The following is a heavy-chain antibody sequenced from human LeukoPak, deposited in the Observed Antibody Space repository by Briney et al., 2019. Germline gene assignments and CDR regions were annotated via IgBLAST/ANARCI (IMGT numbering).Heavy chain of an antibody. CDR3: ARETPRRGETRDGYR. Sequence: GGSLRLSCAASGFTFKKYWMNWVRQVPGKGLECLANIEEDGSETYYADSVKGRFTISRDNPKNLLFLQINSLRVEDTAVYYCARETPRRGETRDGYRWGQGTLVTVSS. CDR2: IEEDGSET. V-gene: IGHV3-7*01. CDR1: GFTFKKYW. J-gene: IGHJ4*02. D-gene: IGHD5-24*01.